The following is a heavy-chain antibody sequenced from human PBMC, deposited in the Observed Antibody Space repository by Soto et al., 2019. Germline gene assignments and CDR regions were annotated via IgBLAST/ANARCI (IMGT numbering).Heavy chain of an antibody. D-gene: IGHD6-19*01. J-gene: IGHJ4*02. Sequence: EVQLLESGGGLVQPGWSLRLSCAASGFTFSSYAMSWVRQAPGKGLEWVSVISGSGGSRYYADSVKGRFTISRDNSKNTLYLQMNSLRAEDTAVYYCSRRSSGWYFDYWGQGTLVTVSS. CDR3: SRRSSGWYFDY. CDR2: ISGSGGSR. CDR1: GFTFSSYA. V-gene: IGHV3-23*01.